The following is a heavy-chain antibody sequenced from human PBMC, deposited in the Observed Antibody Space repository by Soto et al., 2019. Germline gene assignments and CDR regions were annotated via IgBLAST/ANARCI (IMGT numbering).Heavy chain of an antibody. J-gene: IGHJ4*01. D-gene: IGHD6-13*01. Sequence: ASVKVSWKASGYTFTSYGISWVRQAPGQGLERMGWISAYNGNTNYAQKLQGRVTMTTDTSTSTAYMELRSLRSDDTAVYYCATVSDSNLISSSWDIFDYWGQ. V-gene: IGHV1-18*01. CDR3: ATVSDSNLISSSWDIFDY. CDR1: GYTFTSYG. CDR2: ISAYNGNT.